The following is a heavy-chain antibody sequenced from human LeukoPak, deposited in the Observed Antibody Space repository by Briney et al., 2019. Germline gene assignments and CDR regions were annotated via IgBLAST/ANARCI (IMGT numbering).Heavy chain of an antibody. CDR1: GFTFSSYS. D-gene: IGHD2-21*02. J-gene: IGHJ3*02. CDR3: ARDTPYCGGDCYSSDAFDI. Sequence: GGSLRLSCAASGFTFSSYSMNWVRQAPGKGLEWVSSISSSSSYIYYADSVKGRFTISRDNAKNSLYLQMNSLRAEDTAVYYCARDTPYCGGDCYSSDAFDIWGQWTMVTVCS. CDR2: ISSSSSYI. V-gene: IGHV3-21*01.